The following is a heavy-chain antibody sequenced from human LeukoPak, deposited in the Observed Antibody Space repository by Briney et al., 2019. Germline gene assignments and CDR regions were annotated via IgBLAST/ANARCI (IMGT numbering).Heavy chain of an antibody. J-gene: IGHJ4*02. D-gene: IGHD6-19*01. CDR2: MNPNSGNT. CDR3: ARIRRTHSGRYFDY. Sequence: ASVKVSCKASGYTFTSYDINWVRQATGQGLEWMGWMNPNSGNTGYAQKFQGRVTMTRNTSISTAYMELSSLRSEDTAVYYCARIRRTHSGRYFDYWGQGTLVTVSS. CDR1: GYTFTSYD. V-gene: IGHV1-8*01.